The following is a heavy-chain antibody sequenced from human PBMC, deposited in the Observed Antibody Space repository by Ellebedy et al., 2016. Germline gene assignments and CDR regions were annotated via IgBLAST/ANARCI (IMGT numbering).Heavy chain of an antibody. D-gene: IGHD3-10*01. V-gene: IGHV3-9*01. J-gene: IGHJ4*02. CDR1: GFTFDDYA. CDR3: AKGTMDYLHH. CDR2: ISWNSAAI. Sequence: GGSLRLXCATSGFTFDDYALHWVRQVPGKGLEWVSGISWNSAAIGYGEAVKGRFTISRDSAKNYLYLQMNSLRVEDTALYFCAKGTMDYLHHWGQGTLVTVFS.